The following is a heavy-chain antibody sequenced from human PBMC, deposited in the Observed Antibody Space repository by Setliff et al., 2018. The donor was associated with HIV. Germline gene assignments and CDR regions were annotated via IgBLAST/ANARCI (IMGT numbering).Heavy chain of an antibody. D-gene: IGHD3-10*01. Sequence: TETLSLTCTVSGGSISTSRYYWGWIRQPPGKGLEWIGSINYRGNTYYNPSLKSRAAISVDTSKNQISLKLSSVTAADTAVYYCASLDGSESPYIYYYYMDVWGKGTAVTVS. CDR1: GGSISTSRYY. V-gene: IGHV4-39*01. CDR3: ASLDGSESPYIYYYYMDV. CDR2: INYRGNT. J-gene: IGHJ6*03.